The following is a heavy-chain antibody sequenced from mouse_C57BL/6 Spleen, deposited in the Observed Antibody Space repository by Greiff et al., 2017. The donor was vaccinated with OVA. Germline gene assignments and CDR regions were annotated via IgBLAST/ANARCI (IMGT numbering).Heavy chain of an antibody. J-gene: IGHJ2*01. D-gene: IGHD4-1*01. CDR2: ISDGGSYT. CDR1: GFTFSSYA. V-gene: IGHV5-4*03. CDR3: ARVGLYYFDY. Sequence: EVKLVESGGGLVKPGGSLKLSCAASGFTFSSYAMSWVRQTPEKRLEWVATISDGGSYTYYPDNVKGRFTISRDNAKNNLYLQMSHLKSEDTAMYYCARVGLYYFDYWGQGTTLTVSS.